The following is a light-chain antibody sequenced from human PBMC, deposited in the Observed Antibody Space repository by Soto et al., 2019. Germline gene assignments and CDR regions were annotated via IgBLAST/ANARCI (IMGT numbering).Light chain of an antibody. CDR1: SSNIGKNA. CDR2: DDN. V-gene: IGLV1-36*01. J-gene: IGLJ3*02. Sequence: QSVLTQPPSVSAAPGQKVTISCSGSSSNIGKNAVNWYQQLPGKAPKLLIHDDNRESSGVSHRFSGSNSGTSASLAISDLQSEDEAHYYCAAWDDSLNGPVFGGGTKLTVL. CDR3: AAWDDSLNGPV.